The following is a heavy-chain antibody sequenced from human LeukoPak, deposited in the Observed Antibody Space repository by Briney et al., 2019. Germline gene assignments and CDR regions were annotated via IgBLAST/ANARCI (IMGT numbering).Heavy chain of an antibody. CDR1: GFTFSSYA. D-gene: IGHD3-10*01. J-gene: IGHJ4*02. CDR3: ARDSNYYGGSYFDY. V-gene: IGHV3-30-3*01. CDR2: ISYDGSNK. Sequence: GGSLRLSCAASGFTFSSYAMHWVRQAPGKGLEWVAVISYDGSNKYYADSVKGRFTISRDNSKNTLYLQMNSLRAEDTAVYYCARDSNYYGGSYFDYWGQGTLVTVSS.